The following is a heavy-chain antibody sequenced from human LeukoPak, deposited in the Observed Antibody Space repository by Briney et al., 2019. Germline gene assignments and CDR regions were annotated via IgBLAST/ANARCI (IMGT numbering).Heavy chain of an antibody. V-gene: IGHV3-23*01. Sequence: GGSLRLSCAVSGFTFSTYDMSWVRQAPGKGLEWVSAISGSGGSTYYADSVKGRFTISRDNSKNTLYLQLKSLRAEDTAVYYCTKDSSSGTYFDYWGQGTLVTVSS. J-gene: IGHJ4*02. CDR2: ISGSGGST. CDR3: TKDSSSGTYFDY. CDR1: GFTFSTYD. D-gene: IGHD1-26*01.